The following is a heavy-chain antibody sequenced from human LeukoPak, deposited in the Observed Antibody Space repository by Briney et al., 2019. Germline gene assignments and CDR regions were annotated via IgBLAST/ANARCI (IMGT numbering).Heavy chain of an antibody. CDR3: ARSRAPGAADAFDI. J-gene: IGHJ3*02. D-gene: IGHD2-15*01. CDR2: IYPGDSDT. V-gene: IGHV5-51*01. Sequence: LGDSLKISCKDSGYSLTSYWIGWLRQLPGKGLDWMGIIYPGDSDTRYSPSFQGQVTISADKSINTAYQQWSSLKAPDTAMYYCARSRAPGAADAFDIWGQGTMVTVSS. CDR1: GYSLTSYW.